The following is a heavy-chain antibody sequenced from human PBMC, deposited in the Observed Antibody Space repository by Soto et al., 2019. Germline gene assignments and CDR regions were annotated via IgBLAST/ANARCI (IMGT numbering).Heavy chain of an antibody. CDR2: INHSGST. CDR3: AIYTMVYGSVDY. D-gene: IGHD2-8*01. V-gene: IGHV4-34*01. J-gene: IGHJ4*02. Sequence: SETLSLTCAVYGGSFSGYYWGWIRQPPGKGLEWIGEINHSGSTNYNPSLKSRVTISVDTSKNQFSLKLSSVTAADTAVYYCAIYTMVYGSVDYWGQGTLVTVSS. CDR1: GGSFSGYY.